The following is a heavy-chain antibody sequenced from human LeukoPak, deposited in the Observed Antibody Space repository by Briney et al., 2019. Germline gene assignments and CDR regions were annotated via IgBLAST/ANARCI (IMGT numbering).Heavy chain of an antibody. CDR1: GGSISSSSYY. CDR2: IYYSGST. Sequence: SETLSLTCTVSGGSISSSSYYWGWIRQPPGKGLEWIGSIYYSGSTYYNPSLKSRVTIFVDTSKNQFSLKLSSVTAADTAVYYCATSLVGATGQHNWFDPWGQGTLVTVSS. J-gene: IGHJ5*02. CDR3: ATSLVGATGQHNWFDP. D-gene: IGHD1-26*01. V-gene: IGHV4-39*01.